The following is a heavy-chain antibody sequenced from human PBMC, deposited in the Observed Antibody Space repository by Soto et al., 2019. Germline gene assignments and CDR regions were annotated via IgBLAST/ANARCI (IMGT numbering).Heavy chain of an antibody. CDR2: VTASGSST. V-gene: IGHV3-23*01. D-gene: IGHD3-16*01. Sequence: EVQLLESGGGLVQPGGSLRLSCAASGFTFSSHAMSWVRQAPGKGLEWVSTVTASGSSTSYADSVKGRFTISRDNSKNTLYLQMNSLRADDTAVYYCARVGNGGGTPPDYWGQGTLVTVSS. CDR1: GFTFSSHA. J-gene: IGHJ4*02. CDR3: ARVGNGGGTPPDY.